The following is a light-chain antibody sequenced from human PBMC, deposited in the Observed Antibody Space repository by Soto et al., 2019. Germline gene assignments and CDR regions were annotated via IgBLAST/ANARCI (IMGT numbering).Light chain of an antibody. CDR3: QQYGSSPVA. CDR2: GAS. J-gene: IGKJ1*01. V-gene: IGKV3-20*01. Sequence: EIVLTQSPGTLSLSPGERATLSCRASQSVSSSYLAWYQQKPGQAPRLLIYGASSRATGIPDRFSGSGSGTDFTLTIIRLEPEDFAVYYCQQYGSSPVAFGQGNKVEIK. CDR1: QSVSSSY.